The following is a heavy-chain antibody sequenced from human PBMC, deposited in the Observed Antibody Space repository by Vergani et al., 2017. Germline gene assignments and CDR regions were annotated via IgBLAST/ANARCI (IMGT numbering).Heavy chain of an antibody. Sequence: QVQVVQSGAEVKKSGASVKVSGKTSGYTFSNYYMHWVRQAPGQGLEWMGIINPSGGHTNYAQKFQGRVTMTRDTSTSTVYMELSSLRSEDTAIYYCARGDYGILTGYRYWGQGTLVTVSA. J-gene: IGHJ4*02. V-gene: IGHV1-46*03. CDR1: GYTFSNYY. CDR2: INPSGGHT. CDR3: ARGDYGILTGYRY. D-gene: IGHD3-9*01.